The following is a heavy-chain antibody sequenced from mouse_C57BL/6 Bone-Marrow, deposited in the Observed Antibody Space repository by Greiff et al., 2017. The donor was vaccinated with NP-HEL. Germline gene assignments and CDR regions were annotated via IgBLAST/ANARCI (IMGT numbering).Heavy chain of an antibody. CDR1: GFTFSDYG. D-gene: IGHD2-9*01. V-gene: IGHV5-15*01. J-gene: IGHJ4*01. CDR2: ISNLAYSI. Sequence: EVKLVESGGGLVQPGGSLKLSCAASGFTFSDYGMAWVRQAPRKGPEWVAFISNLAYSIYYADTVTGRFTISRENAKNTLYLEMSSLRSEDTAMYYCARGPPTMVTTGAMDYWGQGTSVTVSS. CDR3: ARGPPTMVTTGAMDY.